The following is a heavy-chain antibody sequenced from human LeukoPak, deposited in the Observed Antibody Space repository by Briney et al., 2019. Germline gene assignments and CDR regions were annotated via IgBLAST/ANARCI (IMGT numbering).Heavy chain of an antibody. Sequence: ASVKVSCKASGYTFTSYDMHWVRQAPGQGLEWMGIINPSGGSTSYAQKFQGRVTMTRDTSTSTVYMELSSLRSEDTAVYYCAISYSYGRIDYWGQGTLVTVSS. V-gene: IGHV1-46*03. CDR1: GYTFTSYD. D-gene: IGHD5-18*01. CDR2: INPSGGST. CDR3: AISYSYGRIDY. J-gene: IGHJ4*02.